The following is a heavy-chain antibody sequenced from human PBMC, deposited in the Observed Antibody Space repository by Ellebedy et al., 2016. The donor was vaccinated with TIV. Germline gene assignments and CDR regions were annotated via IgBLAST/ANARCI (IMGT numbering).Heavy chain of an antibody. CDR1: GFTFNSYW. CDR2: INQDGSRI. Sequence: GESLKISCAASGFTFNSYWMSWVRQAPGKGLEWVANINQDGSRIYYVDSVKGRFTISRDNAKNMLYLQINSLRAEDTATYYCVRGPELHFDHWGQGTLVTVSS. V-gene: IGHV3-7*01. D-gene: IGHD1-7*01. J-gene: IGHJ4*02. CDR3: VRGPELHFDH.